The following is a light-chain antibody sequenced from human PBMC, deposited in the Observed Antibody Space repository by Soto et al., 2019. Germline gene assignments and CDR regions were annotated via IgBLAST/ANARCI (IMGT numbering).Light chain of an antibody. J-gene: IGKJ3*01. V-gene: IGKV1-5*01. CDR3: QQYNSYVS. Sequence: QMTQSPSTVSASVGASVTITCRADQRVYNWLAWYQQKPGKAPKLLMSNVSTLETGVSSRFRGSGFGTEFTLAITSLQPDDFATYYCQQYNSYVSFGPGTRV. CDR1: QRVYNW. CDR2: NVS.